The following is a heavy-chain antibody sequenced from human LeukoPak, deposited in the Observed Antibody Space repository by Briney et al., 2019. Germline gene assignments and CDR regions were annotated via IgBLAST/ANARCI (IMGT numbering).Heavy chain of an antibody. J-gene: IGHJ6*03. CDR3: ASFYCSGGSCYQYYYYYYMDV. CDR1: GYSITSGHY. D-gene: IGHD2-15*01. CDR2: IYHCGST. V-gene: IGHV4-38-2*02. Sequence: SETLSLTCNVSGYSITSGHYWGWIRQPPGKGMEWIGNIYHCGSTYYNPSLKSRVTISVDTSKNQFSLKLSSVTAADTAVYYCASFYCSGGSCYQYYYYYYMDVWGKGTTVTISS.